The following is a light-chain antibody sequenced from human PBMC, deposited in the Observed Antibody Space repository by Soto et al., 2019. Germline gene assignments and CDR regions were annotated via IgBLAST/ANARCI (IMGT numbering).Light chain of an antibody. J-gene: IGLJ1*01. Sequence: QSALTQPASVSGSPGQSITISCTGTSSDVGGYNYVSWYQQHPGTAPKFMIXDVSNRPSGVSNRFSGSKSGTTASLTISGXXXXXXXXXXCSSYTTSNTRQIVFGTGTKLTVL. CDR2: DVS. CDR3: SSYTTSNTRQIV. CDR1: SSDVGGYNY. V-gene: IGLV2-14*01.